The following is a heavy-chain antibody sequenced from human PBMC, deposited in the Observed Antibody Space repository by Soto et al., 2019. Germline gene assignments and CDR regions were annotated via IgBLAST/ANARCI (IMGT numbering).Heavy chain of an antibody. D-gene: IGHD6-13*01. Sequence: SETLSLTCTVSGGSISSSSYYWGWIRQPPGKRLEWIGSIYYSGSTYYNPSLKSRVTISVDTSKNQFSLKLSSVTAADTAVYYCASSRKTYSSSWAAEYLQHCGQGTMVTV. CDR2: IYYSGST. CDR1: GGSISSSSYY. CDR3: ASSRKTYSSSWAAEYLQH. J-gene: IGHJ1*01. V-gene: IGHV4-39*01.